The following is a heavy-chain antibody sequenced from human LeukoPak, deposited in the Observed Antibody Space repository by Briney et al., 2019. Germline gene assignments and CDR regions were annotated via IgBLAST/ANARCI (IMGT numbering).Heavy chain of an antibody. D-gene: IGHD5-18*01. CDR3: ARHPRGIQLWFDP. V-gene: IGHV4-59*08. CDR2: IYYSGST. J-gene: IGHJ5*02. Sequence: SETLSLTCTVSGGSISSYYWSWIRQPPGKGLEWTGYIYYSGSTNYNPSLKSRVTISVDTSKNQFSLKLSSVTATDTAVYYCARHPRGIQLWFDPWGQGTLVTVSS. CDR1: GGSISSYY.